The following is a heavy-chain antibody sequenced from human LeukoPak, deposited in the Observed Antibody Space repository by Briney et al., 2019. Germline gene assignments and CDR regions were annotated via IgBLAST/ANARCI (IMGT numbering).Heavy chain of an antibody. D-gene: IGHD2-2*01. CDR2: ISAYNGNT. CDR1: GYTFTSYG. J-gene: IGHJ5*02. Sequence: ASVKVSCKASGYTFTSYGISWVRQAPGQGLEWMGWISAYNGNTNYAQKLQGRVTMTTDTSTSTAYMGLRSLRSDDTAVYYCARDPAVVPAARAYNWFDPWGQGTLVPSPQ. CDR3: ARDPAVVPAARAYNWFDP. V-gene: IGHV1-18*01.